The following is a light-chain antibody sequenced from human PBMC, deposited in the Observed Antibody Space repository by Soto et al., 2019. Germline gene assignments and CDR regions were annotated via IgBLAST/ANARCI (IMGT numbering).Light chain of an antibody. Sequence: IVLTQSPGALSLSPGEGATLSCRASQSIKNNFLAWYQQRPGQAPRLLIHAASIRASGIPDRFTGTASGTDFTLTISRLEPDDFAVYSCQQYGTSRTFGGGT. J-gene: IGKJ4*01. V-gene: IGKV3-20*01. CDR1: QSIKNNF. CDR2: AAS. CDR3: QQYGTSRT.